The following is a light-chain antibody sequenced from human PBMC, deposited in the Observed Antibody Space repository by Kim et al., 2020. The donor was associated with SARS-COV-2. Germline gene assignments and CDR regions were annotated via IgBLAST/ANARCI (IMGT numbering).Light chain of an antibody. CDR3: SSYTSSSTYV. CDR2: EVS. CDR1: SSDVGGYNY. Sequence: QAVVTQPASVSGSPGQSITIACTGTSSDVGGYNYVSWYQHHPGKAPKFMIYEVSNRPSGVSNRFSGSKSGNTASLTISGLQAEDEADYYCSSYTSSSTYVFGTGTKVTVL. V-gene: IGLV2-14*01. J-gene: IGLJ1*01.